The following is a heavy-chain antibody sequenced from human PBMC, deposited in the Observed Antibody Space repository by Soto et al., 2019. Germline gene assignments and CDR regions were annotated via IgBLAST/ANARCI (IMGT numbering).Heavy chain of an antibody. CDR1: GFTFDDYS. CDR3: AKAMGGVLPYNWNYEDFEI. J-gene: IGHJ3*02. V-gene: IGHV3-9*01. CDR2: ISWNSGSI. D-gene: IGHD1-7*01. Sequence: GGSLRLSGAASGFTFDDYSMHWVRQAPGKGLEWVSGISWNSGSIGYADSVKGRFTISRDNAKNSLYLQMNSLRAEDKALYYCAKAMGGVLPYNWNYEDFEICGQGTMVTF.